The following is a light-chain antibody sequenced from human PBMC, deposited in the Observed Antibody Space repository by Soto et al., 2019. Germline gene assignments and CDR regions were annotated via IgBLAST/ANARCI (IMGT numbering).Light chain of an antibody. CDR1: QGIRST. CDR3: LLDYAYFWA. V-gene: IGKV1-6*01. Sequence: AIRLTQSPASLSAYVGDRVTITCRTSQGIRSTLGWYQQKPGKVPKLLIYAASTVQSGVPSRFSGSGSGRDFTLTISSLQPEDFATYYCLLDYAYFWAFGQGTKVDIK. J-gene: IGKJ1*01. CDR2: AAS.